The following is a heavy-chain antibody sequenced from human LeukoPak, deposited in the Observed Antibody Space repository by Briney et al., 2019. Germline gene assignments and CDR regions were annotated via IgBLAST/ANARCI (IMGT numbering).Heavy chain of an antibody. V-gene: IGHV3-66*02. CDR3: ARDTDYSSSPIVYFDY. J-gene: IGHJ4*02. D-gene: IGHD6-6*01. CDR2: IYGGGST. CDR1: GFTVSSNY. Sequence: GGSLRLSCAASGFTVSSNYMSWVRQAPGKGLEWVSVIYGGGSTYYADSVKGRFTIPRDNSKNTLYLQMNSLRAEDTAVYYCARDTDYSSSPIVYFDYWGQGTLVTVSS.